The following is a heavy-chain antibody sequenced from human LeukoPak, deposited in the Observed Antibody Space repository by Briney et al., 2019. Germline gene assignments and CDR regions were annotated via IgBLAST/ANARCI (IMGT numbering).Heavy chain of an antibody. V-gene: IGHV3-9*01. CDR2: ISWNSGSI. Sequence: PGGSLRLSCAASGFTFDDYAMHWVRQAPGKGLEWVSFISWNSGSIGYADSVKGRFTISRDNAKNSLYLQMNSLRAEDTALYYCAKDMGPAARGYYYGMDVWGQGTKVTVSS. CDR1: GFTFDDYA. CDR3: AKDMGPAARGYYYGMDV. J-gene: IGHJ6*02. D-gene: IGHD2-2*01.